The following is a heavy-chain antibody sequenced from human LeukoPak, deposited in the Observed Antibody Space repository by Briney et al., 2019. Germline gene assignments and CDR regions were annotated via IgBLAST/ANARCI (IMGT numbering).Heavy chain of an antibody. CDR2: IIPIFGTA. V-gene: IGHV1-69*01. D-gene: IGHD6-6*01. J-gene: IGHJ5*02. CDR1: GGTFSSYA. CDR3: ARRAFEYSSSSGGFFDP. Sequence: VASVKVSCKASGGTFSSYAISWVRRAPGQGLEWMGGIIPIFGTANYAQKFQGRVTITADESTSTAYMELSSLRSEDTAVYYCARRAFEYSSSSGGFFDPWGQGTLVTVSS.